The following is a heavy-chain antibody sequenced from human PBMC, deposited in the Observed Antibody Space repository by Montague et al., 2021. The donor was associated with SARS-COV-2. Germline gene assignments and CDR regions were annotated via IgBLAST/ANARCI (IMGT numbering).Heavy chain of an antibody. CDR1: GFSLSTSGMC. Sequence: PALVKPTQTLTLTCTFSGFSLSTSGMCMTWIRRPLGKALEWLARIDWDGDKYYNTSLKSRLTISKDTSKNLVVLTMTNMDPLDTATYYCARGPSDTYYYNGMDVWGRGTTVTVSS. J-gene: IGHJ6*02. CDR2: IDWDGDK. V-gene: IGHV2-70*11. CDR3: ARGPSDTYYYNGMDV.